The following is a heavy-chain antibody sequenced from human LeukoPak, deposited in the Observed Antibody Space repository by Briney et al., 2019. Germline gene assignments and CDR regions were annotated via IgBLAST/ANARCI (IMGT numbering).Heavy chain of an antibody. J-gene: IGHJ4*02. V-gene: IGHV3-23*01. Sequence: GGSLTLSCTASGFSFRSYAMMWVRQTPGKGLEGLSILSGDSDIKHYSDYGKVRFTISRDNYKNTLYLQMNSLRAEDTAIYYCGKKYGLPTTTERSVQYWGQGTLVTVSS. D-gene: IGHD1-1*01. CDR3: GKKYGLPTTTERSVQY. CDR2: LSGDSDIK. CDR1: GFSFRSYA.